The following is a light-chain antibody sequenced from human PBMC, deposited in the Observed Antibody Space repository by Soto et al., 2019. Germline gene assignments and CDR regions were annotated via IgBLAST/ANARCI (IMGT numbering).Light chain of an antibody. CDR2: DVS. J-gene: IGLJ1*01. CDR3: SSYTGISTRFV. V-gene: IGLV2-14*03. CDR1: SSDVGAYNY. Sequence: QSVLTQPASVSGSPGQSITISCTGTSSDVGAYNYVSWYQLHPGKAPKVMIYDVSNRPSGVSNRFSGSKSGNTASLTISGLQAEDEADYYCSSYTGISTRFVCGTGTKVTVL.